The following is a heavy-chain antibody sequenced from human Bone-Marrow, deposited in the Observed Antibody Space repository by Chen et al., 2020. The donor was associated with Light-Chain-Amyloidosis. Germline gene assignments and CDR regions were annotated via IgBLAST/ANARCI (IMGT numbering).Heavy chain of an antibody. J-gene: IGHJ4*02. CDR2: IYPDDSDA. V-gene: IGHV5-51*01. D-gene: IGHD5-12*01. CDR3: ARRRDGYNFDY. Sequence: IGWVRQMPWKGLEWMGVIYPDDSDARYSPSFEGQVTISADKSITTAYLQWRSLKASDTAMYYCARRRDGYNFDYWGQGTLVTVSS.